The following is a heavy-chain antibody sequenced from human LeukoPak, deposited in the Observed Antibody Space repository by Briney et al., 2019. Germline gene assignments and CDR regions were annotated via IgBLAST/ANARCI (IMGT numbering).Heavy chain of an antibody. D-gene: IGHD4-11*01. J-gene: IGHJ4*02. CDR3: ARVYRNYGIYDY. V-gene: IGHV1-2*02. CDR2: INPNSGGT. Sequence: ASVKVSCKASGGTFSSYAISWVRQTPGQGLEWMGWINPNSGGTNYAQKFQGRVTMTRDTSISTAYMELSRLRSDDTAVYYCARVYRNYGIYDYWGQGTLVTVSS. CDR1: GGTFSSYA.